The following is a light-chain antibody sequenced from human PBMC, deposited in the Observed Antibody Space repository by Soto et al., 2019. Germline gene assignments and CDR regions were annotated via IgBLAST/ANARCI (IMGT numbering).Light chain of an antibody. CDR2: DVS. J-gene: IGLJ1*01. CDR3: SSIRTSTPRV. Sequence: QSALTQPASVSGSPGQSITISCTGTSSDVGAYNYVSWYQHHPGKAPKLMVYDVSNRPSGVCNRFSGSKSGNTPSLTSSGLQAEDEDYYYCSSIRTSTPRVFGTGTKVTVL. CDR1: SSDVGAYNY. V-gene: IGLV2-14*03.